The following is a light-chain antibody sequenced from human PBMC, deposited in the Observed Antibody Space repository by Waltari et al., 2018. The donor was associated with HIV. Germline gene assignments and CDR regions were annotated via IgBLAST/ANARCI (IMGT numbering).Light chain of an antibody. CDR2: EDN. CDR1: SGSIGRAY. Sequence: NFMLTQPHSVSESPGKTVTISCTRSSGSIGRAYVHWYQPRPGSAPSLVTYEDNQRPSGVPGRFSGSLDTSSNSASLTISGLEPEDEAYYYCQSCYNTYRVFGGGTKLTVL. CDR3: QSCYNTYRV. J-gene: IGLJ3*02. V-gene: IGLV6-57*03.